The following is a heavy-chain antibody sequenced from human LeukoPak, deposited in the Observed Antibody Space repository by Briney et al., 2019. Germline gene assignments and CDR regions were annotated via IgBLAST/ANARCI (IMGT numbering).Heavy chain of an antibody. CDR1: GFTFSSYA. CDR2: INHSGST. D-gene: IGHD6-6*01. V-gene: IGHV4-34*01. J-gene: IGHJ5*02. CDR3: ARVRRYSSSSQGSQNLRGWFDP. Sequence: GSLRLSCAASGFTFSSYAMSWIRQPPGKGLEWIGEINHSGSTNYNPSLKSRVTISVDTSKNQFSLKLSSVTAADTAVYYCARVRRYSSSSQGSQNLRGWFDPWGQGTLVTVSS.